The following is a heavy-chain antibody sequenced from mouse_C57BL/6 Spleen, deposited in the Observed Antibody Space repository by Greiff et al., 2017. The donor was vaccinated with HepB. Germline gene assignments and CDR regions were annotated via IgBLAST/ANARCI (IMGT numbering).Heavy chain of an antibody. CDR3: ARAKFTTVVARDWYFDV. D-gene: IGHD1-1*01. V-gene: IGHV1-82*01. CDR1: GYAFSSSW. CDR2: IYPGDGDT. J-gene: IGHJ1*03. Sequence: QVQLQQSGPELVKPGASVKISCKASGYAFSSSWMNWVKQRPGKGLEWIGRIYPGDGDTNYNGKFKGKATLTADKSSSTAYMQLSSLTSEDSAVYFCARAKFTTVVARDWYFDVWGTGTTVTVSS.